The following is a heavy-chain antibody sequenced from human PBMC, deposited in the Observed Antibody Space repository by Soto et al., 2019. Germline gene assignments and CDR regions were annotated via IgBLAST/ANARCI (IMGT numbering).Heavy chain of an antibody. CDR3: ARVPPYCSGGSCYGY. V-gene: IGHV1-69*13. D-gene: IGHD2-15*01. CDR2: IIPIFGTA. CDR1: GGTFSSYA. J-gene: IGHJ4*02. Sequence: GASVKVSCKASGGTFSSYAISWVRQAPGQGLEWMGGIIPIFGTANYAQKFQGRVTITADESTSTAYMELSSLRSEDTAVYYCARVPPYCSGGSCYGYWGQGTLVTVS.